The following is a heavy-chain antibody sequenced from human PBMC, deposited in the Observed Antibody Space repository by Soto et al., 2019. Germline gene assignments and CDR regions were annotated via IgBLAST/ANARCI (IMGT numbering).Heavy chain of an antibody. CDR2: IIPIFGTA. CDR1: GGTFSSYA. V-gene: IGHV1-69*12. CDR3: ARNPYLRGHYGMDV. D-gene: IGHD5-12*01. Sequence: QVQLVQSGAEVKKPGSSVKVSCKASGGTFSSYAISWVRQAPGQGLEWMGGIIPIFGTANYAQKFQGRVTXXAXEXXSTAYMELSSLRSEDTAVYYCARNPYLRGHYGMDVWGQGTTVTVSS. J-gene: IGHJ6*02.